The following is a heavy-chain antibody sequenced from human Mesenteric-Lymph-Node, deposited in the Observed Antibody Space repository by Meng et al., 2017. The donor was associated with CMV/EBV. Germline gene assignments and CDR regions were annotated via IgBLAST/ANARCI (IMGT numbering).Heavy chain of an antibody. CDR1: GFTFDDYA. CDR2: IYGDGYT. V-gene: IGHV3-23*05. CDR3: HGSGGYSY. D-gene: IGHD1-26*01. Sequence: GESLKISCAASGFTFDDYAMHWVRQVPGKGLEWVSTIYGDGYTNSADSVKGRFAISRDTSNNRVFLQMNSLRAEDTAIYYCHGSGGYSYWGQGSLVTVSS. J-gene: IGHJ4*02.